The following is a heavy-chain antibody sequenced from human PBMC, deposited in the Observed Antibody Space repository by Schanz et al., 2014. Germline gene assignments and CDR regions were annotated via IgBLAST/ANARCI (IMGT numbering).Heavy chain of an antibody. CDR1: GYTFTSYD. Sequence: QVQLVQSGAEVKKPGASVKVSCKASGYTFTSYDINWVRQATGQGLEWMGWMNSKTGNTGYAQRFQGRVTMTRNTSITTAYLELSSLRSGDTAVYYCTKGRTFDPWGQGTPITVSS. CDR3: TKGRTFDP. V-gene: IGHV1-8*01. CDR2: MNSKTGNT. J-gene: IGHJ5*02.